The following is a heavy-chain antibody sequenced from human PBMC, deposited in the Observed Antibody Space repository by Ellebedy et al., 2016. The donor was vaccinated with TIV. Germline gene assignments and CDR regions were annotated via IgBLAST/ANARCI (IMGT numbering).Heavy chain of an antibody. CDR2: IIPIFGTA. J-gene: IGHJ4*02. V-gene: IGHV1-69*06. CDR3: ASGRWFGELLF. CDR1: GYTFTSYG. D-gene: IGHD3-10*01. Sequence: SVKVSCXASGYTFTSYGISWVRQAPGQGLEWMGGIIPIFGTANYAQKFQGRVTITADKSTSTAYMELSSLRSEDTAVYYCASGRWFGELLFWGQGTLVTVSS.